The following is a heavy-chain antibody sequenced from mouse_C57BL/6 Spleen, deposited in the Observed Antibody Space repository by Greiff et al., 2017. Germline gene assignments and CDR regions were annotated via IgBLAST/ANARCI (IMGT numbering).Heavy chain of an antibody. CDR2: IDPENGDT. D-gene: IGHD1-1*01. J-gene: IGHJ4*01. CDR3: TTTVVATDYYAMDY. V-gene: IGHV14-4*01. Sequence: VQLQQSGAELVRPGASVTLSCTASGFNIKDDYMHWVKQRPEQGLEWIGWIDPENGDTEYASKFQGKATITADTSSNTAYLQLSSLTSEDTAVYYCTTTVVATDYYAMDYWGQGTSVTVSA. CDR1: GFNIKDDY.